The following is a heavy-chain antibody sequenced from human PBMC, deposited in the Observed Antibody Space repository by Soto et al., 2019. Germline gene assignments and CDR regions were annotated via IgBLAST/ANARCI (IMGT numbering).Heavy chain of an antibody. J-gene: IGHJ4*02. D-gene: IGHD3-9*01. CDR2: IYYSGST. CDR1: GDSVTSGSYY. Sequence: SETLSLTCTVSGDSVTSGSYYWSSIRQPPGKGLEWIVYIYYSGSTNYNPSLKSRVTISVDTSKNQFSLKLSSVTAADTAVYYCAREPYDILTGYYYFDYWGQGTLVTVSS. V-gene: IGHV4-61*01. CDR3: AREPYDILTGYYYFDY.